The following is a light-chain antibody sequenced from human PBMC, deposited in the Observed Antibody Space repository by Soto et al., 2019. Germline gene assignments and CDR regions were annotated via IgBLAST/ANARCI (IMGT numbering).Light chain of an antibody. CDR1: QGISSY. V-gene: IGKV1-9*01. CDR2: AAS. Sequence: DIQLTQSPSFLSASVGDRVTITCRASQGISSYLAWYQQKPGKAPKLLIYAASTLQSGVPSRFSGSGSGTEFTLTMSSLQPEDFATYYCQHLKSYPLTFGGGANVEIK. J-gene: IGKJ4*01. CDR3: QHLKSYPLT.